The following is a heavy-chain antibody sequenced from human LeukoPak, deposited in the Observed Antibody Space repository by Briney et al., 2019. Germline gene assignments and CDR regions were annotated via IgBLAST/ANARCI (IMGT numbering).Heavy chain of an antibody. CDR1: GDSFSSNSYY. CDR2: IYYRGST. J-gene: IGHJ6*03. CDR3: LVQPAAIYYYYYMDV. Sequence: SETLSVTCTVSGDSFSSNSYYWGWIRQPPGKGLEWIGSIYYRGSTYYTPSPKSRVTISVDTSKNQFSLKLSSVTAADTAVYYCLVQPAAIYYYYYMDVWGKGTTVTVSS. D-gene: IGHD2-2*02. V-gene: IGHV4-39*01.